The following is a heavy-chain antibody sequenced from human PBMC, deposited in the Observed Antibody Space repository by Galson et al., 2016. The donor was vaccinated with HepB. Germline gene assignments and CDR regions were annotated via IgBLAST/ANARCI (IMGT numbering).Heavy chain of an antibody. CDR3: ARDGGYDILSGFGY. CDR2: ISADSGDP. Sequence: SVKVSCKASGYTFISYYMHWVRQAPGQRLEWMGWISADSGDPKYSENFQDRVTFTMDSSASTAYMELRSLRSEDTAVYFCARDGGYDILSGFGYWGQGTLVTGSS. CDR1: GYTFISYY. J-gene: IGHJ4*02. D-gene: IGHD3-9*01. V-gene: IGHV1-3*01.